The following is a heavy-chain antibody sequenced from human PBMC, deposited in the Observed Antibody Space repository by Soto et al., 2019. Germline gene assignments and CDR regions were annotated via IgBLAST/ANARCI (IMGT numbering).Heavy chain of an antibody. CDR1: GFTFSSYG. CDR2: IWYDGSNK. Sequence: QVQLVESGGGVVQPGRSLRLSCAASGFTFSSYGMHWVRQAPGKGLEWVAVIWYDGSNKYYADSVKGRFTISRDNSKNMLYLQMNSLRAEDTAVYYCAIVRSSSSCCPNYDAFDIWGQGTMVTVSS. CDR3: AIVRSSSSCCPNYDAFDI. V-gene: IGHV3-33*01. J-gene: IGHJ3*02. D-gene: IGHD2-2*01.